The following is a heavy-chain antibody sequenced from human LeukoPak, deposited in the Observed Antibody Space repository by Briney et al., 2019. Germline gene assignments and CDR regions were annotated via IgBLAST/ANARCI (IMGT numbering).Heavy chain of an antibody. CDR1: GYSFTCYW. J-gene: IGHJ3*02. CDR3: ARGGYGSGSSQSDAFDI. V-gene: IGHV5-51*01. CDR2: IYPGDSDT. Sequence: GESLKISCKGSGYSFTCYWIGWVRQVPGKGLEWMGIIYPGDSDTRYSPSFQGQVTISADKSISTAYLQWSSLKASDTAMYYCARGGYGSGSSQSDAFDIWGQGTMVTVSS. D-gene: IGHD3-10*01.